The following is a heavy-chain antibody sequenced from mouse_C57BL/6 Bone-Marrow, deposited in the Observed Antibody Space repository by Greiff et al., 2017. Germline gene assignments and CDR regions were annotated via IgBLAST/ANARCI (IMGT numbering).Heavy chain of an antibody. D-gene: IGHD2-1*01. Sequence: EVKLMESGPVLVKPGASVKMSCKASGYTFTDYYMNWVKQSHGKSLEWIGVINPYNGGTSYNQKFKGKATLTVDKSSSTAYMELNSLTSEDSAVYYCAREGYYGNFFDDWGQGTTLTVSA. V-gene: IGHV1-19*01. CDR1: GYTFTDYY. J-gene: IGHJ2*01. CDR2: INPYNGGT. CDR3: AREGYYGNFFDD.